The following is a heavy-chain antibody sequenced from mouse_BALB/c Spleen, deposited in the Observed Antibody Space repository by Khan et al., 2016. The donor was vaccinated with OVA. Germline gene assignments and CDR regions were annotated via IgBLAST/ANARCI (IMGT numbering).Heavy chain of an antibody. CDR3: ARMARTIN. Sequence: EVQLMESGGGLVQPGGSLKLSCAASGFTFSSYGKSWVRQTPDKRLELVATINSNGGSTYYPDSVKGRFTISRDNAKNTLYLQMSSLKSEDTAMYYCARMARTINWGQGTTLTVSS. CDR2: INSNGGST. J-gene: IGHJ2*01. V-gene: IGHV5-6-3*01. CDR1: GFTFSSYG.